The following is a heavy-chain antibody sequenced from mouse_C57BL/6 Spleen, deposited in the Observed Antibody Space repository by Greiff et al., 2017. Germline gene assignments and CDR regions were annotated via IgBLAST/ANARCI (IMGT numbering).Heavy chain of an antibody. Sequence: EVQLQQSGPELVKPGASVKIPCTASGYTFTDYNMDWVKQSHGKSLEWIGAINPNNGGTIYNQKFKGKATLTVDKSSSTAYMELRSLTSEDTAVYYCARGDYCGSSYGYFDVWGTGTTVTVSS. CDR2: INPNNGGT. J-gene: IGHJ1*03. D-gene: IGHD1-1*01. V-gene: IGHV1-18*01. CDR3: ARGDYCGSSYGYFDV. CDR1: GYTFTDYN.